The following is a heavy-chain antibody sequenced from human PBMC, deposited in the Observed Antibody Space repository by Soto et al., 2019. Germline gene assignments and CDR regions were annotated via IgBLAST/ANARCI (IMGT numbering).Heavy chain of an antibody. J-gene: IGHJ4*02. V-gene: IGHV4-4*07. D-gene: IGHD3-16*01. Sequence: PSETLSLTCNVSGGSMSSYFWSWIRQPAGKGLEWIGRICTSETTNYNPSLKTRVTMSVDTSKNQFSLKVNSVTAADTAVYYCARESAAATYRPLDYWGQGTLVTVSS. CDR1: GGSMSSYF. CDR3: ARESAAATYRPLDY. CDR2: ICTSETT.